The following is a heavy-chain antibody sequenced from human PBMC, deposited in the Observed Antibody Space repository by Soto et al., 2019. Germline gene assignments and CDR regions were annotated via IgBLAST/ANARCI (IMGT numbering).Heavy chain of an antibody. Sequence: QVQLQESGPGLVKPSETLSVTCSVSGGSVSSVSSYWSWIRQPPGKGLEWIGYIFYGGSTHYNPSRRSRLSLSVDTSQNEFSLKLSSVSPADTAMYFCAREPMGLQRSGALDIWGRGTMVTVSS. D-gene: IGHD2-21*01. V-gene: IGHV4-61*01. CDR2: IFYGGST. CDR1: GGSVSSVSSY. J-gene: IGHJ3*02. CDR3: AREPMGLQRSGALDI.